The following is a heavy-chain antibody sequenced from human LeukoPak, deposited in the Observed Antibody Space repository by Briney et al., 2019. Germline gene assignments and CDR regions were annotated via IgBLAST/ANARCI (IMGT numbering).Heavy chain of an antibody. CDR2: ISGDGNST. V-gene: IGHV3-43*02. Sequence: GGSLRLSCAASGFTFDDYAMHWVRQAPGKGLEWVSLISGDGNSTNYAGSVKGRFTISRDNNKNSLYLQMNSLRTEDTAFYYCATNFGAYYYDTGGYYDFWGQGTLVTVSS. CDR3: ATNFGAYYYDTGGYYDF. CDR1: GFTFDDYA. J-gene: IGHJ4*02. D-gene: IGHD3-22*01.